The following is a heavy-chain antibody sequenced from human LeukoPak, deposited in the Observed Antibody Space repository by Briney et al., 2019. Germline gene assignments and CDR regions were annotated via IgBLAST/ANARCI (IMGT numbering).Heavy chain of an antibody. CDR1: GYSISSGYY. J-gene: IGHJ4*02. Sequence: KSSETLSLTCTVSGYSISSGYYWGWIRQPPRKGLEWIGNIYHSGSTYYNPSLKSRVTLSVDTSKNQLSLKLSSVTAADTAVYYCARDGNRPYWGQGTLVTVSS. D-gene: IGHD6-6*01. CDR2: IYHSGST. CDR3: ARDGNRPY. V-gene: IGHV4-38-2*02.